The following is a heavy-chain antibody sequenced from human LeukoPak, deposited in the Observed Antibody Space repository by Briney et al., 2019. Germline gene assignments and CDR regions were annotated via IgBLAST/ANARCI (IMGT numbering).Heavy chain of an antibody. D-gene: IGHD6-25*01. J-gene: IGHJ4*02. V-gene: IGHV3-30*03. CDR3: ARDGPEATFDY. CDR1: GFTFSSYG. CDR2: ISYDGSNK. Sequence: GGSLRLSCAASGFTFSSYGMHWVRQAPGKGLEWVAVISYDGSNKYYADSVKGRFTISRDNSKNTLYLQMNSLRAEDTAVYYCARDGPEATFDYWGQGTLVTVSS.